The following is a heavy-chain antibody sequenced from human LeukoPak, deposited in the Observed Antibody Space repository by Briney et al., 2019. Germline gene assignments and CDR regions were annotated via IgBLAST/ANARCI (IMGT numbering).Heavy chain of an antibody. CDR2: MNPNSGNT. CDR3: ARAIRRYYDSSKQRFDP. V-gene: IGHV1-8*01. D-gene: IGHD3-22*01. J-gene: IGHJ5*02. CDR1: GYTFTSYD. Sequence: GASVKVSCKASGYTFTSYDINWVRQATGQGLEWMGWMNPNSGNTGYAQKFQGRVTMTRNTSISTAYMELSSLRSEDTAVYYCARAIRRYYDSSKQRFDPWGQGTLVTVSS.